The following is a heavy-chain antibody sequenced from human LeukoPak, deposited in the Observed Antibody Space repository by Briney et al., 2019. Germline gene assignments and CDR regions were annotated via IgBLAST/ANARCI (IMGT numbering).Heavy chain of an antibody. CDR2: ISYDGSNE. J-gene: IGHJ6*02. CDR3: ARAADYGSAGYYGMDV. CDR1: GFTFSHYA. D-gene: IGHD3-10*01. V-gene: IGHV3-30-3*01. Sequence: PGGSLRLSCAASGFTFSHYAMHWVRQAPGKGLEWVAVISYDGSNEYYADSVKGRFTISRDNSKNTLYLQMNSLRAEDMAFHYCARAADYGSAGYYGMDVWGQGTTVTVSS.